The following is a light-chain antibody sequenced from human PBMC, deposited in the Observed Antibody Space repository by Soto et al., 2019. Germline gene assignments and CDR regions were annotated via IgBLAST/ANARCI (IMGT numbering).Light chain of an antibody. CDR1: QGIGVY. CDR2: AAT. J-gene: IGKJ4*01. CDR3: QKYNSAPLT. Sequence: DIQMTQSPSSLSASLGDRVTITCRASQGIGVYLAWFHQKPGKVPKLLIYAATALQSEVPSRFSGSGSGTDFTLTISSLQPEDFATYYCQKYNSAPLTFGGGTKVEIK. V-gene: IGKV1-27*01.